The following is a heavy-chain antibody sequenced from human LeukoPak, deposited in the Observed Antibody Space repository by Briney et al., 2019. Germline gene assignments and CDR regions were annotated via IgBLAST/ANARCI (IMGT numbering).Heavy chain of an antibody. V-gene: IGHV4-59*08. CDR3: ASWSYYYYYYMDV. D-gene: IGHD1-1*01. CDR1: GGSISSYY. Sequence: SETLSLTCTVSGGSISSYYWSWIRQPPGKGLEWIGYIYYSGSTNYNPSLKSRVTISVDTSKNQFSLKLSSVTAADTAVYYCASWSYYYYYYMDVWGKGTTVTVSS. CDR2: IYYSGST. J-gene: IGHJ6*03.